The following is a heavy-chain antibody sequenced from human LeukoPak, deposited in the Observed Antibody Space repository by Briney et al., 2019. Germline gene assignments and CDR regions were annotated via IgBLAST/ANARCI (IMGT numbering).Heavy chain of an antibody. CDR2: IIPIFGTA. CDR1: GGTFIIYA. CDR3: ARVLLGFDP. J-gene: IGHJ5*02. D-gene: IGHD3-10*01. V-gene: IGHV1-69*13. Sequence: SVKVSFTASGGTFIIYAISWVRQAPGQGLEWMGGIIPIFGTANYAQKFQGRVTITADESTSTAYMELRSLRSDDTAVYYCARVLLGFDPWGQGTLVTVSS.